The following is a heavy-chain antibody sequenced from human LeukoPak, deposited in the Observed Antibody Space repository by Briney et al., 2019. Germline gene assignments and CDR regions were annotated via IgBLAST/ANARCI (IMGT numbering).Heavy chain of an antibody. V-gene: IGHV3-33*06. CDR1: GFTFSHYA. CDR3: AKDAQRGFDYSNSLQY. J-gene: IGHJ4*02. CDR2: IWSDGTNQ. Sequence: PGGSLTLSCAASGFTFSHYAMHWVRQAPGKGLEWVAVIWSDGTNQYYAASVKGRFTIYRDDFQKRVFLQMNNLRVEDTALYYCAKDAQRGFDYSNSLQYWGQGALVTVSS. D-gene: IGHD4-11*01.